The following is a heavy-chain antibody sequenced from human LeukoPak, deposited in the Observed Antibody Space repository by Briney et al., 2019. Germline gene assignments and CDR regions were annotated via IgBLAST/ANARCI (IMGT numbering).Heavy chain of an antibody. CDR3: VKVFSRYFDWLFEYYFDY. Sequence: PGGPLPLPCSASGFTYNSYAMHWIRQAPAKRVEYVSAISNIGGNTYFADSVKGRFTISRDNSKNTLYLQMSSLRAEDTAVYYCVKVFSRYFDWLFEYYFDYWGQGTPVTVSS. V-gene: IGHV3-64D*06. CDR1: GFTYNSYA. D-gene: IGHD3-9*01. CDR2: ISNIGGNT. J-gene: IGHJ4*02.